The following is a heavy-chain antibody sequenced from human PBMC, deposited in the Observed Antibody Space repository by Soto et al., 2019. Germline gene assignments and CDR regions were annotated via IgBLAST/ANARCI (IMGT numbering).Heavy chain of an antibody. CDR3: ARRGSSSWYGY. Sequence: QVQLQESDPGLVKPSETLSLTCTVSGGSISSSSYYWGWIRQPPGKGLEWIGSIYYSGSTYYNPSLKSRVTISVDTSKNQFSLKLSSVTAADTAVYYCARRGSSSWYGYWGQGTLVTVSS. CDR1: GGSISSSSYY. CDR2: IYYSGST. D-gene: IGHD6-13*01. J-gene: IGHJ4*02. V-gene: IGHV4-39*01.